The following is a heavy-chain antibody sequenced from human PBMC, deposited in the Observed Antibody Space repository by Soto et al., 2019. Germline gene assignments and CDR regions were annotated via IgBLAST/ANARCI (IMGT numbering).Heavy chain of an antibody. J-gene: IGHJ2*01. Sequence: QVQLVQSGAEVKKPGSSVKVSCKASGGTFSSYTISWVRQAPGQGLEWMGRIIPILGIANYAQKFRGRVTITADKSTSTAYMELSSLRSEDTAVYYCARGHSSSWYWYFDLWGRGTLVTVSS. V-gene: IGHV1-69*02. CDR3: ARGHSSSWYWYFDL. CDR2: IIPILGIA. CDR1: GGTFSSYT. D-gene: IGHD6-13*01.